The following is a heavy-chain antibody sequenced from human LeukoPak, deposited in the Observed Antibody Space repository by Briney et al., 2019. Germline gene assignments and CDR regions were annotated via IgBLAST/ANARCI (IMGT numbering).Heavy chain of an antibody. Sequence: SGGSLRLSCAASGFTFSSYGMHWVRQAPGKGLEWVAVIWYDGSNKYYADSVKGRFIISRDNSKNTLYLQMNSLRAEDTAVYYCAREGRDGYNFDYWGQGTLVTVSS. D-gene: IGHD5-24*01. CDR3: AREGRDGYNFDY. CDR1: GFTFSSYG. V-gene: IGHV3-33*01. J-gene: IGHJ4*02. CDR2: IWYDGSNK.